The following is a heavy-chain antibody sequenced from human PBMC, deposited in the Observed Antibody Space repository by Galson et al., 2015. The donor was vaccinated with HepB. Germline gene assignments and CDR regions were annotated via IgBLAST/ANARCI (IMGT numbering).Heavy chain of an antibody. CDR3: ARDLKLGSGWYNSGGFDY. D-gene: IGHD6-19*01. CDR1: GGTFSSYT. J-gene: IGHJ4*02. Sequence: SVKVSCKASGGTFSSYTISWVRQAPGQGLEWMGRIIPILGIANYAQKFQGRVTITADKSTSTAYMELSGLRSEDTAVYYCARDLKLGSGWYNSGGFDYWGQGTLVTVSS. CDR2: IIPILGIA. V-gene: IGHV1-69*04.